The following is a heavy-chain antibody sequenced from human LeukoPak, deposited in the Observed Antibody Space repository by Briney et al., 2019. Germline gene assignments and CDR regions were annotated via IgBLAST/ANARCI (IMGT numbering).Heavy chain of an antibody. CDR1: GGSISSNNYL. V-gene: IGHV3-72*01. Sequence: LSLTCTVSGGSISSNNYLWGWVRQAPGKGLEWIGRIRNKANSYTTEYAASVKGRFTVSRDDSKNSLFLQMNSLESEDTAVYYCARRNSVTQGLDNWGQGTLVTVSS. CDR3: ARRNSVTQGLDN. J-gene: IGHJ4*02. D-gene: IGHD5/OR15-5a*01. CDR2: IRNKANSYTT.